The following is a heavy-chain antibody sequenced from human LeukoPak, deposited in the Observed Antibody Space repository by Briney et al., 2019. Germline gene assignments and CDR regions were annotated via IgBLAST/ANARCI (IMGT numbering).Heavy chain of an antibody. CDR3: ARGRGYCSITSCYARYFDL. Sequence: SETLSLTCAVYGGSFSGYYWSWIRQPPGKGLEWIGEINHSGSTNYNPSLKSRVTISVDTSKNQFSLKLSSETAADTAVYYCARGRGYCSITSCYARYFDLWGRGTLFTVSS. D-gene: IGHD2-2*01. J-gene: IGHJ2*01. CDR2: INHSGST. V-gene: IGHV4-34*01. CDR1: GGSFSGYY.